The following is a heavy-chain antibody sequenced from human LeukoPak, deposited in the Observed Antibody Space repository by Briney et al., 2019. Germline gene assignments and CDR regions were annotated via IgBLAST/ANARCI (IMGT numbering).Heavy chain of an antibody. V-gene: IGHV3-30-3*01. J-gene: IGHJ3*01. D-gene: IGHD1-1*01. CDR1: GFTFSSYA. Sequence: GGSLRVSCAASGFTFSSYAMHWVRQAPGKGLEWVAVISYDGSNKYYADSVKSRFTISRDISKNTLYLQMNSLRAEDTAVYYCATAIKNVGDAFDFWGQGTTVTVSS. CDR2: ISYDGSNK. CDR3: ATAIKNVGDAFDF.